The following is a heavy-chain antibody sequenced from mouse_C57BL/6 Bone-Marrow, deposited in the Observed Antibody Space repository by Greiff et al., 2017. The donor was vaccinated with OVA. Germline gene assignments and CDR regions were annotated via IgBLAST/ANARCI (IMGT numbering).Heavy chain of an antibody. Sequence: VQLQQSGAELVRPGTSVKVSCKASGYAFTNYLIEWVKQRPGQGLEWIGVINPGSGGTNYNEKFKGTATLTADKSSSTAYMQLSSLTSEDAAVYFCARDRGYDYDANYFDYWGQGTTLTVSS. CDR2: INPGSGGT. D-gene: IGHD2-4*01. CDR1: GYAFTNYL. V-gene: IGHV1-54*01. CDR3: ARDRGYDYDANYFDY. J-gene: IGHJ2*01.